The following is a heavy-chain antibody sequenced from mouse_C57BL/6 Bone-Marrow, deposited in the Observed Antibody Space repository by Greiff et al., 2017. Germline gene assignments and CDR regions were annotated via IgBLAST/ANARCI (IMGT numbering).Heavy chain of an antibody. CDR2: IDPENGDT. D-gene: IGHD2-4*01. J-gene: IGHJ4*01. Sequence: DVKLQESGAELVRPGASVKLSCTASGFNIKDDYMHWVKQRPEQGLEWIGWIDPENGDTEYASKFQGKATITADTSSNTAYLQLSSLTSEDTAVYYCTTEIYYDLYYAMDYWGQGTSVTVSS. CDR1: GFNIKDDY. CDR3: TTEIYYDLYYAMDY. V-gene: IGHV14-4*01.